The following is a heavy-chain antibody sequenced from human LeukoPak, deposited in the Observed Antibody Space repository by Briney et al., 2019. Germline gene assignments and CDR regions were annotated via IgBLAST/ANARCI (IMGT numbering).Heavy chain of an antibody. V-gene: IGHV3-48*01. Sequence: GGSLRLSCAASGFTFSSYSMNWVRQAPGKGLEWVSYISSSSSTIYYADSVKGRFTISRDNAKNSLYLQMNSLRAEDTAVYYCARDPVGYYYDSSGYYYVDWGQGTLVTVSS. D-gene: IGHD3-22*01. J-gene: IGHJ4*02. CDR3: ARDPVGYYYDSSGYYYVD. CDR2: ISSSSSTI. CDR1: GFTFSSYS.